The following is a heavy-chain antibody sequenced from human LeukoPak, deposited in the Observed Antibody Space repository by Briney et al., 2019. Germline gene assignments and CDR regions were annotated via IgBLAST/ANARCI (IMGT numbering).Heavy chain of an antibody. CDR3: ARGGITIFGVDY. J-gene: IGHJ4*02. Sequence: GGSLRLSCAASGFTFSTYAMSWVRQAPGKGLEWLSAISGSGDTTYYADSVKGRLTISRDNSINMVYLQMNRLRAVDTAEYYCARGGITIFGVDYWGQGNLVTVSS. CDR2: ISGSGDTT. CDR1: GFTFSTYA. V-gene: IGHV3-23*01. D-gene: IGHD3-3*01.